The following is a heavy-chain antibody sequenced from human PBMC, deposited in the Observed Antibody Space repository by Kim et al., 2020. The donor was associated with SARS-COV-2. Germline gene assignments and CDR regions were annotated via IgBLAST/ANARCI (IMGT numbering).Heavy chain of an antibody. CDR3: AKDRVYYDSSGYYYAFDI. J-gene: IGHJ3*02. V-gene: IGHV3-23*01. Sequence: GGSLRLSCAASGFTFSSYAMSWVRQAPGKGLEWVSAISGSGGSTYYADSVKGRFTISRDNSKNTLYLQMNSLRAEDTAVYYCAKDRVYYDSSGYYYAFDIWGQGTMVTVSS. CDR1: GFTFSSYA. D-gene: IGHD3-22*01. CDR2: ISGSGGST.